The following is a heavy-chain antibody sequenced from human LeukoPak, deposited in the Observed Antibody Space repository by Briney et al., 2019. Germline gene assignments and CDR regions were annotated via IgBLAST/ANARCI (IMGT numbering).Heavy chain of an antibody. CDR2: IFYSGST. Sequence: SETLSLTCAVYGGPFSGYYWSWIRQPPGKGLEWIASIFYSGSTNYTPSLKSRVTISVDTSKHQFSLKLSSVTAADTAVYYCARGPYSSGWYYFDYWGQGTLVTVSS. CDR3: ARGPYSSGWYYFDY. V-gene: IGHV4-34*01. CDR1: GGPFSGYY. J-gene: IGHJ4*02. D-gene: IGHD6-19*01.